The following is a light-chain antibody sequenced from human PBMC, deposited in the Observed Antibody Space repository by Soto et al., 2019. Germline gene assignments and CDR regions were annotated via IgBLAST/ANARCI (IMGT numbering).Light chain of an antibody. CDR2: DVT. Sequence: QSALTQPRSVSGSPGQSVTISCTGTSSDVGGYNYVSWYQQHPGKAPKLMIYDVTQWPSGVPDRFSGSKSGNTASLTISGLQAGDEADYHCCSYAGSYTLLFGGGTKLTVL. V-gene: IGLV2-11*01. CDR1: SSDVGGYNY. J-gene: IGLJ2*01. CDR3: CSYAGSYTLL.